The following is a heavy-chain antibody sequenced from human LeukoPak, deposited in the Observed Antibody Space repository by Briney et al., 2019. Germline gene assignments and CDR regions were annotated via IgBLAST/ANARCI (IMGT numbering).Heavy chain of an antibody. J-gene: IGHJ4*02. CDR3: GDPLGMAWFRIVGAPPTDY. CDR1: GGSVIGYY. Sequence: SETLSLTCAVYGGSVIGYYWGWNRQPPGKGLEWIGEINHSGSTNYNPSLKSRVTISVDTSKNQFSLKLSSVTAADTAVYYCGDPLGMAWFRIVGAPPTDYWGQGTLVTVSS. CDR2: INHSGST. D-gene: IGHD1-26*01. V-gene: IGHV4-34*01.